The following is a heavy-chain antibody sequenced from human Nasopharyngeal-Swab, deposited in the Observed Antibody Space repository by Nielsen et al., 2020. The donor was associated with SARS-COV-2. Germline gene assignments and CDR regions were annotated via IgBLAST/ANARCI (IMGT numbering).Heavy chain of an antibody. D-gene: IGHD3-16*02. J-gene: IGHJ4*02. V-gene: IGHV3-21*01. CDR2: ISSSSSYI. CDR3: ARSITFGGVIAERHFDY. Sequence: VRQAPGKGLEWVSSISSSSSYIYYADSVKGRFTISRDNAKNSLYLQMKSLRAEDTAAYYCARSITFGGVIAERHFDYWGQGTLVTVSS.